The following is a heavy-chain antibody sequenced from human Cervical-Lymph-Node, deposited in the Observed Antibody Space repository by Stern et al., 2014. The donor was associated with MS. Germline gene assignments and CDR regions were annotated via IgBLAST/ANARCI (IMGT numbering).Heavy chain of an antibody. V-gene: IGHV4-59*08. J-gene: IGHJ4*02. Sequence: QLQESGPGLVKPSETLSLTCTVSGDSISSYYWSWIRQPPGKGLEWIGHVYYSGTTYSNPPLTGRAPISVNPSKKQFSLKLNSGTAADTAVYYCARLSTVVDYWGQGTLVTVSS. D-gene: IGHD4-23*01. CDR3: ARLSTVVDY. CDR1: GDSISSYY. CDR2: VYYSGTT.